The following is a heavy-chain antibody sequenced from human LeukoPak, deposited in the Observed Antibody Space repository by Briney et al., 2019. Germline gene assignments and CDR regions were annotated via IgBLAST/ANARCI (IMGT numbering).Heavy chain of an antibody. J-gene: IGHJ4*02. CDR2: MYPNSGNT. CDR1: GYTFTSYD. Sequence: ASVKVSCKASGYTFTSYDINRVRQAPGQGLEWMGWMYPNSGNTGYAQKFQGRVTMTRNTSISTAYMELSSLRSEDTAVYYCARVSPRPGEKRIAAAGTRLLLGYWGQGTLVTVSS. CDR3: ARVSPRPGEKRIAAAGTRLLLGY. V-gene: IGHV1-8*01. D-gene: IGHD6-13*01.